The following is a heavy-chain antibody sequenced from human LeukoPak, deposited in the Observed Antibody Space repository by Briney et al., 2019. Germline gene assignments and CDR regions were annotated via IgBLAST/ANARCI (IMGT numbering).Heavy chain of an antibody. CDR2: ISSSGSTI. CDR3: ARGTGGLQPTYY. Sequence: GGSLRLSCAASGFTFSNSAMSWVRQAPGKGLEWVSYISSSGSTIYYADSVKGRFTISRDNAKNSLYLQMNSLRAEDTAVYYCARGTGGLQPTYYWGQGALVTVSS. CDR1: GFTFSNSA. J-gene: IGHJ4*02. D-gene: IGHD5-24*01. V-gene: IGHV3-11*01.